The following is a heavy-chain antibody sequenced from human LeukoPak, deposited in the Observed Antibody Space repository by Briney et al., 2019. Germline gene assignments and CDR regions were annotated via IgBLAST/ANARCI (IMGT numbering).Heavy chain of an antibody. V-gene: IGHV1-24*01. CDR2: FDPEDGET. D-gene: IGHD2-21*02. J-gene: IGHJ4*02. CDR3: ATIGAYCGGDCYSPFDY. CDR1: GYTLTESS. Sequence: GASVKVSCKVSGYTLTESSMHWVRQAPGKGLEWMGGFDPEDGETIYAQKFQGRVTMTEDTSTDTAYMELSSLRSEDTAVYYCATIGAYCGGDCYSPFDYWGQGTLVTVSS.